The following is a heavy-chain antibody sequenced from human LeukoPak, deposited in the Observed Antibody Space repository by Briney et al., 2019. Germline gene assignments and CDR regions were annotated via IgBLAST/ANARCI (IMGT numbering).Heavy chain of an antibody. J-gene: IGHJ6*04. CDR2: IYYSGST. CDR1: GGSISSYY. Sequence: SETLSLTCTVSGGSISSYYWRWIRQPPGKGLEWIGYIYYSGSTNYNPSLKSRVTISVDTSKNQFSLKLSSVTAADTAVYYCARLDDYYGMDVWGKGTTVTVSS. V-gene: IGHV4-59*08. CDR3: ARLDDYYGMDV. D-gene: IGHD2-2*03.